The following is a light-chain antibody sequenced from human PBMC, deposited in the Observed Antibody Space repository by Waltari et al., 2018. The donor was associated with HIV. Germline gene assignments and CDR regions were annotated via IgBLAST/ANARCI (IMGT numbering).Light chain of an antibody. Sequence: QSVLTQPPSVSGAPGQRVTISCTGNTSNIGAGYHVHWYQPFPGTAPKLLIHGHTTRASGVPDRFSGSNSGSSASLAIAGLQAEDEADYHCQSYDDSLSGSVFGGGTKLTVL. J-gene: IGLJ2*01. CDR2: GHT. CDR3: QSYDDSLSGSV. CDR1: TSNIGAGYH. V-gene: IGLV1-40*01.